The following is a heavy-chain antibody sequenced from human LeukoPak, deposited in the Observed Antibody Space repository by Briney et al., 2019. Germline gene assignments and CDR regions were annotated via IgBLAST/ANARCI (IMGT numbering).Heavy chain of an antibody. CDR1: GFSFPYG. V-gene: IGHV3-21*01. J-gene: IGHJ5*02. CDR3: ARDSSYYDSSGSS. CDR2: ITNSGENT. Sequence: PGGSLRLSCEASGFSFPYGVSWVRQAPGKGLEWVSGITNSGENTYYADSVKGRFTISRDNAKNSLYLQMNSLRAEDTAVYYCARDSSYYDSSGSSWGQGTLVTVSS. D-gene: IGHD3-22*01.